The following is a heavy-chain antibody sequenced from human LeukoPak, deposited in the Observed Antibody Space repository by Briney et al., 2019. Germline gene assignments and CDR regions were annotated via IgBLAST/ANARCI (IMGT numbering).Heavy chain of an antibody. V-gene: IGHV1-2*06. Sequence: ASVTVSFTASGYTFTSYDINWVRQAPGQGLEWMGRINPNSGGTNYAQKFQGRVTMTRDTSISTAYMELSRLRSDDTAVYYCAREEQWLVLPYYYYGMDVWGQGTTVTVSS. CDR2: INPNSGGT. CDR3: AREEQWLVLPYYYYGMDV. J-gene: IGHJ6*02. D-gene: IGHD6-19*01. CDR1: GYTFTSYD.